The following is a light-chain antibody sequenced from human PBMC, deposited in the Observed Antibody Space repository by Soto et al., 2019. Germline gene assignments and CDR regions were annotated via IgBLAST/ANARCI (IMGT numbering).Light chain of an antibody. V-gene: IGKV1-5*01. CDR2: DAT. J-gene: IGKJ1*01. Sequence: ETQVTQSPSFLSASVGDRVTITCRASQSISRWLAWYQQKPGKAPKLLIHDATSLESGVPSRFSGSGSGTEFTLTISSLQPDDFATYYCQQYSSYWTFAQGTKVDIK. CDR1: QSISRW. CDR3: QQYSSYWT.